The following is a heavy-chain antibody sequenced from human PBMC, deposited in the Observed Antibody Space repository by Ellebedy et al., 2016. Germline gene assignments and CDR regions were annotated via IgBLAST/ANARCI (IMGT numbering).Heavy chain of an antibody. J-gene: IGHJ6*03. V-gene: IGHV1-69*13. D-gene: IGHD2-2*01. CDR3: ARDQGLGLVYCSSTSCPRGDYYMDV. CDR2: IIPIFGTA. CDR1: GGTFSSYA. Sequence: SVKVSXXASGGTFSSYAISWVRQAPGQGLEWMGGIIPIFGTANYAQKFQGRVTITADESTSTAYMELSSLRSEDTAVYYCARDQGLGLVYCSSTSCPRGDYYMDVWGKGTTVTVSS.